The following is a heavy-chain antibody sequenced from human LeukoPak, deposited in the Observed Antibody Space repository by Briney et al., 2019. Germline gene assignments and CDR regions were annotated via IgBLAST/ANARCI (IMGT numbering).Heavy chain of an antibody. Sequence: PSETLSLTCTVSGGSISSGGYYWSWIRQHPGKGLEWIGYIYYSGSTYYNPSLKSRVTISVDTSKNQFSLKLSSVTAADTAVYYCAREWDDYGDHGFDYWGQGTLVTVSS. CDR1: GGSISSGGYY. CDR2: IYYSGST. CDR3: AREWDDYGDHGFDY. J-gene: IGHJ4*02. D-gene: IGHD4-17*01. V-gene: IGHV4-31*03.